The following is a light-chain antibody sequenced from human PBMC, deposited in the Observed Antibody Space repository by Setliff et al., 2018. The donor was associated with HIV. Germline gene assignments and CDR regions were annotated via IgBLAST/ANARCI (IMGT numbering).Light chain of an antibody. CDR3: GTWDSSLSAVV. CDR2: DNN. J-gene: IGLJ2*01. V-gene: IGLV1-51*01. CDR1: TSNIGNNY. Sequence: QSVLTQPPSVSAAPIQTVTISCSGSTSNIGNNYVSWYQQLPGTAPKLLIYDNNKRPSGIPDRFSGSKSGTSATLGITGLQTGDEADYYCGTWDSSLSAVVFGGGTKVTVL.